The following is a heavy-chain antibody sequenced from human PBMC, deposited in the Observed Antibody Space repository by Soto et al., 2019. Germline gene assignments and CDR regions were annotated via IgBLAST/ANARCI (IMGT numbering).Heavy chain of an antibody. CDR2: ISGSGGDT. Sequence: GGSLRLSCSVSGFTFSNFAMSWVRQAPGKGLEWVSAISGSGGDTWYKDSVEGRFTISRDNSKNTLFLHLSSLRSEDTAIYYCAKDRYTYNTAGFDYWGQGTLVTVSS. CDR1: GFTFSNFA. CDR3: AKDRYTYNTAGFDY. D-gene: IGHD3-16*02. J-gene: IGHJ4*02. V-gene: IGHV3-23*01.